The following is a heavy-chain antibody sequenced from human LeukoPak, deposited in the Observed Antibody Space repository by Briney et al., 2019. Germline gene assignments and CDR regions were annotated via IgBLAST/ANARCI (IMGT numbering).Heavy chain of an antibody. V-gene: IGHV3-11*01. J-gene: IGHJ4*02. CDR1: GFIFSDFY. CDR3: ARDPGSGYEEHFDY. D-gene: IGHD5-12*01. CDR2: ISSSGSTM. Sequence: SGGSLRLSCAASGFIFSDFYMSWIRQAPGKGLEWVSYISSSGSTMYYTDSVKGRFTISRDNAKDSLYLQMNSLRAEDTAVYYCARDPGSGYEEHFDYWGQGTLVTVSS.